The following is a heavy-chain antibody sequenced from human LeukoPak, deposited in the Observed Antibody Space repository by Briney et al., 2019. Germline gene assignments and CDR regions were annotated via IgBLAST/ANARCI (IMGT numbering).Heavy chain of an antibody. CDR3: ARAQYYDSSGYYYEDYFQH. V-gene: IGHV4-31*01. J-gene: IGHJ1*01. Sequence: SETLSLTCTVSGGSISSGGYYWSWIRQNPGKGLEWIGYIYYSGSTSYNPSLKSQITISVDTSKNQFSLKLSSATAADTAVYYCARAQYYDSSGYYYEDYFQHWGQGTLVTVSS. CDR2: IYYSGST. CDR1: GGSISSGGYY. D-gene: IGHD3-22*01.